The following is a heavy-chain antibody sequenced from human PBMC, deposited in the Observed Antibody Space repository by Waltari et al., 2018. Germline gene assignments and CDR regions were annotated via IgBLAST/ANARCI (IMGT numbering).Heavy chain of an antibody. Sequence: EVQLVESGGGLVQPGGSLRLSCATSGFTFSSYYMSWVRQAPGKGLEWVANKRQDGGAKYYVDSVRGRFTISRDNAQNSLYLQMNSLRAEDTALYFCARERDGRHFDYWGQGTLVTVSS. CDR2: KRQDGGAK. V-gene: IGHV3-7*03. J-gene: IGHJ4*02. CDR3: ARERDGRHFDY. D-gene: IGHD4-17*01. CDR1: GFTFSSYY.